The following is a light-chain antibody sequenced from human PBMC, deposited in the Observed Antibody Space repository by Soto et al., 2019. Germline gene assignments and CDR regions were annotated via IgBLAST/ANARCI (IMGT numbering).Light chain of an antibody. CDR1: SSNIGAGYD. CDR3: QSYDSSLGVV. Sequence: QSVLTQPPSVSGAPGQRVTISCTGSSSNIGAGYDVHWYQQLPGTAPKLLIYGNSNRPSGVPDRFSGSKSGTSASLAITGLQAEDEADYYCQSYDSSLGVVFGGGTTLTVL. CDR2: GNS. J-gene: IGLJ2*01. V-gene: IGLV1-40*01.